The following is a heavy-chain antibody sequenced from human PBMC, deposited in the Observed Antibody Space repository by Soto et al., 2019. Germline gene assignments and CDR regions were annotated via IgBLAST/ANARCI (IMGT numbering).Heavy chain of an antibody. CDR3: ARGRWELLNYYYGMDV. CDR1: GGTFSSYA. D-gene: IGHD1-26*01. CDR2: IIPIFGTA. J-gene: IGHJ6*02. V-gene: IGHV1-69*13. Sequence: GASVKVSCKASGGTFSSYAISWVRQAPGQGLEWMGGIIPIFGTANYAQKFQGRVTITADESTSTAYMELSSLRSEDTAVYYCARGRWELLNYYYGMDVWAQGTTVTVSS.